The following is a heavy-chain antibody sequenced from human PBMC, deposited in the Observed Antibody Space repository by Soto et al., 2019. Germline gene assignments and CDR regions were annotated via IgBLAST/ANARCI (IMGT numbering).Heavy chain of an antibody. CDR2: IYYSGST. Sequence: SETLSLTCTVSGGSISSSSYYWGWIRQPPGKGLEWIGSIYYSGSTYYNPSLKSRVTISVDTSKNQFSLKLSSVTAADTAVYYCAKYCSSTSCLRDVSYYYYMDFWGKRTTVTVSS. V-gene: IGHV4-39*01. CDR1: GGSISSSSYY. J-gene: IGHJ6*03. D-gene: IGHD2-2*01. CDR3: AKYCSSTSCLRDVSYYYYMDF.